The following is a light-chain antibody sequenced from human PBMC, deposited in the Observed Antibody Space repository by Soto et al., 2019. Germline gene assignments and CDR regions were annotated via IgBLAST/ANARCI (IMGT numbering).Light chain of an antibody. CDR1: QSVSSY. V-gene: IGKV3-11*01. CDR3: QQRSNWPPGGT. J-gene: IGKJ1*01. CDR2: DAS. Sequence: EIVLTQSPGTPSLSPGERATLSCRASQSVSSYLAWYQQKPGQAPRLLIYDASNRATGIPARFSGSGSGTDFTLTIGSLEPEDFAVYYCQQRSNWPPGGTFGQGTKVDI.